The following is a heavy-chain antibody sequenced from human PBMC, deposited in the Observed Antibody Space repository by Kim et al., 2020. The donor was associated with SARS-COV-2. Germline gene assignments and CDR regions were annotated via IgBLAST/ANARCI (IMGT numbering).Heavy chain of an antibody. CDR2: IYSGGST. J-gene: IGHJ4*01. D-gene: IGHD2-2*02. CDR1: GFTVSSNY. V-gene: IGHV3-53*01. Sequence: GGSLRLSCAASGFTVSSNYMSWVRQAPGKGLEWVSVIYSGGSTYYAYSVKGRFTISRNNSTNKLYLLMYNLRAEDDAALYYCYSAWRYDDFDDWG. CDR3: CYSAWRYDDFDD.